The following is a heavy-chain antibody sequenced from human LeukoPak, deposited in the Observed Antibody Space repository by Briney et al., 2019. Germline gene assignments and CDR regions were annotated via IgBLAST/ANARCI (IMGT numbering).Heavy chain of an antibody. J-gene: IGHJ4*02. D-gene: IGHD6-25*01. CDR3: TTDRLITAAGFDY. CDR1: GFTFSNAW. V-gene: IGHV3-15*01. CDR2: VRSKTDGGTT. Sequence: GGSLRLSCAGSGFTFSNAWMNWVRQAPGKGLEWVGRVRSKTDGGTTDYAAPVKGRFTISRDDPKNTQYLQMNSLKTGDTAVYYCTTDRLITAAGFDYWGQGTLVTVSS.